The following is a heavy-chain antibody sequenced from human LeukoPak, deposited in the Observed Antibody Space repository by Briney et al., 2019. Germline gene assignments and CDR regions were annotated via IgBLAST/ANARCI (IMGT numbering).Heavy chain of an antibody. CDR2: IWYDGSNK. D-gene: IGHD5-12*01. V-gene: IGHV3-33*01. Sequence: GGSLRLSCAASGFTFSSYGMHWVRQAPGKGLEWVAVIWYDGSNKYYADSVKGRFTISRDNSKNTLYLQMNSLRAEDTAEYYCARDRRSGYDSLDYWGQGTLVTVSS. J-gene: IGHJ4*02. CDR3: ARDRRSGYDSLDY. CDR1: GFTFSSYG.